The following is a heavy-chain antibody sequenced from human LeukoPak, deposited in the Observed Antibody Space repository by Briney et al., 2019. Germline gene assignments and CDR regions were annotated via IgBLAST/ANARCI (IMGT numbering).Heavy chain of an antibody. D-gene: IGHD5-24*01. CDR1: GFTFSSYW. J-gene: IGHJ4*02. V-gene: IGHV3-7*01. CDR3: ARGRETFDY. CDR2: IKQDGSEK. Sequence: GGSLRLSCAASGFTFSSYWISWVRQAPGKGLEWVANIKQDGSEKYYVDSVKGRFTISRDNAKNSLYLQTNSLRAEDTAVYYCARGRETFDYWGQGTLVTVSS.